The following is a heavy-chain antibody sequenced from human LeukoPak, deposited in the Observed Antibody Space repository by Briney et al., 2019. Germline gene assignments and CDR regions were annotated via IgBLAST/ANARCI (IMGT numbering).Heavy chain of an antibody. J-gene: IGHJ4*02. V-gene: IGHV1-2*02. CDR1: GYTFTGYY. D-gene: IGHD3-22*01. CDR2: INPNSGGT. Sequence: ASVKVSCKASGYTFTGYYMHWVRQAPGQGLEWMGWINPNSGGTNYAQKFQGRVTMTRDTSISTAYMELSRLRSDDTAVYYCARARNRSFVVWNSSGYYYFDYWGQGTLVTVSS. CDR3: ARARNRSFVVWNSSGYYYFDY.